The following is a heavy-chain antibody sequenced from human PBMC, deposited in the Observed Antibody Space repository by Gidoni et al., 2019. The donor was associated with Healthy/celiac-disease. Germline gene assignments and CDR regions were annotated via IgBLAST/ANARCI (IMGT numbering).Heavy chain of an antibody. Sequence: EVQLVESGGGLVQPGRSLRLSCAAPGFPFDDYAMHWVRQAPGKGLEWVSGISWNSGSIGYADSVKGRFTISRDNAKNSLYLQMNSLRAEDTALYYCARGSNYIGWNYYGMDVWGQGTTVTVSS. D-gene: IGHD4-4*01. CDR2: ISWNSGSI. CDR1: GFPFDDYA. V-gene: IGHV3-9*01. CDR3: ARGSNYIGWNYYGMDV. J-gene: IGHJ6*02.